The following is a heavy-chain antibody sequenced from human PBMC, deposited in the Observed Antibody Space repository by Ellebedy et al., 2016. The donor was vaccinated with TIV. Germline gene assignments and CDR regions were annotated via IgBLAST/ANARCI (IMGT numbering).Heavy chain of an antibody. CDR3: ARAPLSWELLRGGAFDI. V-gene: IGHV4-59*01. CDR1: GGSISSYY. D-gene: IGHD1-26*01. J-gene: IGHJ3*02. Sequence: MPSETLSLTCTVSGGSISSYYWSWIRQPPGKGLEWIGYIYYSGSTNYNPSLKSRVTISVDTSKNQFSLKLSSVTAADTAVYYCARAPLSWELLRGGAFDIWGQGTMVTVSS. CDR2: IYYSGST.